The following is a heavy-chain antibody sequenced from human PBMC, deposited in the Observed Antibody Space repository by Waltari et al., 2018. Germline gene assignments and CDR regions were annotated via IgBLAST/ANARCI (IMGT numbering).Heavy chain of an antibody. D-gene: IGHD6-6*01. J-gene: IGHJ4*02. CDR3: ARKKGGGLAARRGAFDY. Sequence: QVQLVQSGAEVKKPGASVKVSCKASGYTFTSYDINWVRQATGQGLEWMGWMNPNSGNTGYAQKFQGRVTMTRNTSISTAYMELSSLRSEDTAVYYCARKKGGGLAARRGAFDYWGQGTLVTVSS. CDR1: GYTFTSYD. V-gene: IGHV1-8*01. CDR2: MNPNSGNT.